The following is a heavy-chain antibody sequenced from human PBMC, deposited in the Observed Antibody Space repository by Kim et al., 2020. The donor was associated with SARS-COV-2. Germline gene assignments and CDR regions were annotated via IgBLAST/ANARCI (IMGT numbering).Heavy chain of an antibody. V-gene: IGHV3-30-3*01. D-gene: IGHD4-17*01. CDR3: ARALTTHLFDY. J-gene: IGHJ4*02. CDR2: ISYDGSNK. Sequence: GGSLRLSCAASGFTFSSYAMHWVRQAPGKGLEWVAVISYDGSNKYYADSVKGRFTISRDNSKNTLYLQMNSLRAEDTAVYYCARALTTHLFDYWGQGTLVTVSS. CDR1: GFTFSSYA.